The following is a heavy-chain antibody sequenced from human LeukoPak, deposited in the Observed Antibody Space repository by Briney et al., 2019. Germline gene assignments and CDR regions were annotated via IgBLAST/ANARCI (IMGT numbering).Heavy chain of an antibody. CDR1: GGSISSGGYS. V-gene: IGHV4-30-2*01. Sequence: SETLSLTCAVSGGSISSGGYSWSWIRQPPGKGLEWIGYIYHSGSTYYNPSLKSRVTISVDRSKNQFSLKLSSVTTADTAVYYCARGGITSRPGWYFDLWGRGTLVTVSS. CDR3: ARGGITSRPGWYFDL. D-gene: IGHD6-6*01. J-gene: IGHJ2*01. CDR2: IYHSGST.